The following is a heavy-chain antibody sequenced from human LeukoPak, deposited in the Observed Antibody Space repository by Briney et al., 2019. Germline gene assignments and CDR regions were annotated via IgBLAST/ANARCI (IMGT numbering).Heavy chain of an antibody. CDR3: ARDSSGYYNY. V-gene: IGHV4-59*01. Sequence: SETLSLSCTVSGGPISSYYWSWIRQPPGKGLEWIGYIYYSGSTNYNPSLKSRVTISVDTSKNQFSLKLSSVTAADTAVYYCARDSSGYYNYWGQGTLVTVSS. CDR2: IYYSGST. D-gene: IGHD3-22*01. J-gene: IGHJ4*02. CDR1: GGPISSYY.